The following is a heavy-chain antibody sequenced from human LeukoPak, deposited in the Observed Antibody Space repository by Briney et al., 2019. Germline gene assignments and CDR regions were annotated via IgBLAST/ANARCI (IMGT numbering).Heavy chain of an antibody. CDR2: INHSGST. D-gene: IGHD5-18*01. CDR3: ARVPPNTAMVVDAFDI. J-gene: IGHJ3*02. CDR1: GGSFSGYC. Sequence: PETLSLTCAVYGGSFSGYCWSWIRQPPGKGLEWIGEINHSGSTNYNPSLKSRVTISVDTSKNQFSLKLSSVTAADTAVYYCARVPPNTAMVVDAFDIWGQGTMVTVSS. V-gene: IGHV4-34*01.